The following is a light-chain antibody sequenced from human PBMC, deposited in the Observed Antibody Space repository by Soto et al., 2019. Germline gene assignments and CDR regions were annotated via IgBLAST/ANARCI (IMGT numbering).Light chain of an antibody. Sequence: QSVLTQPASVSGSPGQSITISCTGTSSDVGSNNLVSWYQQHPGKAPKLMIYEVSKRPSGVSNRFSGSKSGNTASLTISGLQAEDEADYYCCSYAGSSTPYVFGTGTKVTVL. J-gene: IGLJ1*01. V-gene: IGLV2-23*02. CDR3: CSYAGSSTPYV. CDR1: SSDVGSNNL. CDR2: EVS.